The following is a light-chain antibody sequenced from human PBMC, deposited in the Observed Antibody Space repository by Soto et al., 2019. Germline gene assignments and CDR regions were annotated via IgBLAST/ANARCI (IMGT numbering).Light chain of an antibody. CDR3: NSYTSGSTYV. V-gene: IGLV2-14*01. CDR2: DVS. CDR1: SSDVGGYNY. Sequence: QSVLTQPASVSGSPGQPITISCTGTSSDVGGYNYVSWYQQHPSKAPKLMIYDVSNRPSGVSNRFSGSKSGNTASLTISGLQAEDEADYYCNSYTSGSTYVFGTGTKVTVL. J-gene: IGLJ1*01.